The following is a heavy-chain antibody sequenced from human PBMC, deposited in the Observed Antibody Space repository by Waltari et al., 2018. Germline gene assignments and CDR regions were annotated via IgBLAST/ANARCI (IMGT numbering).Heavy chain of an antibody. CDR2: MNPNSGNK. V-gene: IGHV1-8*03. J-gene: IGHJ5*02. Sequence: QVQLVQSGAEVKKPGASVKVSCKASGYTFTSYDINWVRQATGQGLEWLGWMNPNSGNKGYAKKFQGRVTITRNTSKSTAYMELGSLGSEDTAVYYCARGQVAYYLGGGAGFDPWGQGTLVTVSS. CDR1: GYTFTSYD. CDR3: ARGQVAYYLGGGAGFDP. D-gene: IGHD3-16*01.